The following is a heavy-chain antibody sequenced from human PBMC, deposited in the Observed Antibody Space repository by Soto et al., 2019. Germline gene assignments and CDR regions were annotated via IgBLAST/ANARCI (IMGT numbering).Heavy chain of an antibody. Sequence: ASVKVSCKASGYTFTSYGISCVRQAPGQGLEWMGWMNPNSGNTGYAQKFQGRVTMTRNTSISTAYMELSSLRSEDTAVYYCARDYDILTGYSTNWFDPWGQGTLVTVSS. CDR3: ARDYDILTGYSTNWFDP. D-gene: IGHD3-9*01. V-gene: IGHV1-8*02. CDR2: MNPNSGNT. J-gene: IGHJ5*02. CDR1: GYTFTSYG.